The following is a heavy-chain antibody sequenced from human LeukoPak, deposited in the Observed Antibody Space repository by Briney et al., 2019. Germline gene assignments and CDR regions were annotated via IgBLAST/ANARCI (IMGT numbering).Heavy chain of an antibody. CDR3: ARVSYDFSYYYMDV. D-gene: IGHD3-3*01. J-gene: IGHJ6*03. CDR1: GGSISSGSYY. Sequence: SETLSLTCTVSGGSISSGSYYWSWIRQPAGKGPEWIGRIYTSGSTNYNPSLKSRVTISVDTSKNQFSLKLSSVTAADTAVYYCARVSYDFSYYYMDVWGKGTTVTVSS. V-gene: IGHV4-61*02. CDR2: IYTSGST.